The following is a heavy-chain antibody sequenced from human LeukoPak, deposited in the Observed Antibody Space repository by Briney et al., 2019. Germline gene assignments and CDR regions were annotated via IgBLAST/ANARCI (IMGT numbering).Heavy chain of an antibody. J-gene: IGHJ4*02. CDR2: ITPFNGNT. D-gene: IGHD4-11*01. Sequence: ASVKVSCKASGYTFTYHYLHWLRQDPGQALEWMGWITPFNGNTYYAQKFQDRVTITRDRSMSTAYMELSSLRSEDTAMYYCARSSDSSNYLFAYWGQGTLVTVSS. V-gene: IGHV1-45*02. CDR3: ARSSDSSNYLFAY. CDR1: GYTFTYHY.